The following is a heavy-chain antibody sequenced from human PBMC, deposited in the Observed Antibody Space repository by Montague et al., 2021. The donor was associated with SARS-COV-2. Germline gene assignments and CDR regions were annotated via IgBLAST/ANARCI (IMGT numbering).Heavy chain of an antibody. J-gene: IGHJ5*02. Sequence: SETLSLTCIVSGSSVRSYYWSWIRQPPGKGLEWIGYNYDSGSTNYNPSLKSRVTISVDTSKNQFSLKLSSVTAADTAVYYCARENTVTTFGGPYYIDPWGRGTLVTVSA. CDR1: GSSVRSYY. D-gene: IGHD4-17*01. CDR2: NYDSGST. V-gene: IGHV4-59*02. CDR3: ARENTVTTFGGPYYIDP.